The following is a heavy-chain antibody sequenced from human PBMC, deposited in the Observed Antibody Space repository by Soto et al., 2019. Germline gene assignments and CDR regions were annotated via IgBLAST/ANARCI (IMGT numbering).Heavy chain of an antibody. V-gene: IGHV1-18*01. J-gene: IGHJ6*02. Sequence: ASVKVSCKASGYTFTSYGISWVRQAPGQGLEWMGWISAYNGNTNYAQKLQGRVTMTTDTSTSTAYMELRSLRSDDTAVYYCARDFMDSGWPIYYYYGMDVWGQGTTVTVSS. D-gene: IGHD6-19*01. CDR2: ISAYNGNT. CDR3: ARDFMDSGWPIYYYYGMDV. CDR1: GYTFTSYG.